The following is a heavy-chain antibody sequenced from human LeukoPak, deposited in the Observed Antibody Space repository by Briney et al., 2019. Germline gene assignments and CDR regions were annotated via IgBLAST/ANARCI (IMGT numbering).Heavy chain of an antibody. V-gene: IGHV4-34*01. CDR2: INHSGST. CDR1: GGSFSGYY. CDR3: ARGLNLRYFDWLQKETAFDY. D-gene: IGHD3-9*01. J-gene: IGHJ4*02. Sequence: SETLSLTCAVYGGSFSGYYWSWIRQPPGKGLEWIGEINHSGSTNYNPSLKSRVTISVDTSKNQFTLKLSSVTAADTAVYYCARGLNLRYFDWLQKETAFDYWGQGTLVTVSS.